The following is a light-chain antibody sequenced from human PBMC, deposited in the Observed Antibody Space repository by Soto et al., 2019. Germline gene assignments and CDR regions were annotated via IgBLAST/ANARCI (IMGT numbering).Light chain of an antibody. J-gene: IGKJ3*01. Sequence: EIVLTQSPGTLSLSPGERATLSCRASQSVSSSYLAWYQQKPGQAPRLLIYGASSRATGIPDRFSGSGSETAFTLTISRLEPEDFAVYYCQQYGSSPLVTFGPGTKVDIK. CDR1: QSVSSSY. CDR2: GAS. V-gene: IGKV3-20*01. CDR3: QQYGSSPLVT.